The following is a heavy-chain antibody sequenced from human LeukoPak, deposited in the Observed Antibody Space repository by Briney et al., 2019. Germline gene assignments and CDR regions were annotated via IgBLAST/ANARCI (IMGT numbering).Heavy chain of an antibody. D-gene: IGHD3-22*01. CDR2: IKHDGSEA. CDR1: GFTVRTNY. CDR3: AKDASGYYYTSGLVDF. Sequence: PGGSLRLSCAVSGFTVRTNYMSWVRLAPGKGLEWVASIKHDGSEAYYVDSVKGRFTISRDNAKSSLYLQMHSLRADDTAVYYCAKDASGYYYTSGLVDFWGRGTLLIVSS. J-gene: IGHJ4*02. V-gene: IGHV3-7*01.